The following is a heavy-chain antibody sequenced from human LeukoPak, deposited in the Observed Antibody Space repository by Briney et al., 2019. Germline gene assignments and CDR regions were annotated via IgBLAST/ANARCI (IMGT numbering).Heavy chain of an antibody. CDR1: GFTFSSYA. J-gene: IGHJ4*02. D-gene: IGHD3-10*01. Sequence: PGRSLRLSYAASGFTFSSYAMHWVRQAPGKGLEWVAVISYDGSNKYYADSVKGRFTISRDNSKNTLYLQMNSLRAEDTAVYYCARDQTGFDYWGQGTLVTVSS. CDR3: ARDQTGFDY. V-gene: IGHV3-30-3*01. CDR2: ISYDGSNK.